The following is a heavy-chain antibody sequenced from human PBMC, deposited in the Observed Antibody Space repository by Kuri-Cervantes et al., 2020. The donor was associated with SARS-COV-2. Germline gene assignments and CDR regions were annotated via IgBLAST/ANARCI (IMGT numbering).Heavy chain of an antibody. CDR1: GFTFSSYA. J-gene: IGHJ4*02. Sequence: GESLKISCAASGFTFSSYAMSWVRQAPGKGLEWVPAISGSGGSTYYADSVKGRFTISRDNSKNTLYPQMNSLRAEDTAVYYCARELGGGSVWGQGTLVTVSS. V-gene: IGHV3-23*01. CDR2: ISGSGGST. CDR3: ARELGGGSV. D-gene: IGHD2-15*01.